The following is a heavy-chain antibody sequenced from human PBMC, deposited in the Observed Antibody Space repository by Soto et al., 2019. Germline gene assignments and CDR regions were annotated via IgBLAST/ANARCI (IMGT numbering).Heavy chain of an antibody. CDR2: IIPIFGTA. Sequence: SVKVSCKASGGTFSSYAISWVRQAPGQGLEWMGGIIPIFGTANYAQKFQGRVTITADESTSTAYMELSSLRSEDTAVYYCASALYSNYILQSPDYCDQGTLLTLSS. CDR3: ASALYSNYILQSPDY. D-gene: IGHD4-4*01. CDR1: GGTFSSYA. J-gene: IGHJ4*02. V-gene: IGHV1-69*13.